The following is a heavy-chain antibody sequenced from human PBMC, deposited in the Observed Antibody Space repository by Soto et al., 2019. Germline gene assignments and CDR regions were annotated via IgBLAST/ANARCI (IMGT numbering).Heavy chain of an antibody. CDR3: ARIRLGPQAAAGTGDYYYYGMDV. Sequence: QVTLKESGPVLVKPTETLTLTCTVSGFSLSNARMGVSWIRQPPGKALEWLAHIFSNDEKSYSTSLKSRLTIPKDTSKSQVVLTMTNMDPVDTATYYCARIRLGPQAAAGTGDYYYYGMDVWGQGTTVTVSS. CDR2: IFSNDEK. D-gene: IGHD6-13*01. V-gene: IGHV2-26*01. CDR1: GFSLSNARMG. J-gene: IGHJ6*02.